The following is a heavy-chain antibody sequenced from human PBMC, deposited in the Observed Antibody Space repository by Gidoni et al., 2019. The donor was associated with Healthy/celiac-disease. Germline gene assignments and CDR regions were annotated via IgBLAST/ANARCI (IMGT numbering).Heavy chain of an antibody. CDR1: RFTFISYA. CDR2: ISGSGGST. D-gene: IGHD2-2*01. CDR3: AKAELVPAAGEAFDI. Sequence: EVLLLDSGGGLVQPGGSLRLSCAASRFTFISYAMSWVRQAPGKGLEWVSAISGSGGSTYYADSVKSRFTTSRDNSKNTLYLQMNSLRAEDTAVYYCAKAELVPAAGEAFDIWGQGTMVTVSS. V-gene: IGHV3-23*01. J-gene: IGHJ3*02.